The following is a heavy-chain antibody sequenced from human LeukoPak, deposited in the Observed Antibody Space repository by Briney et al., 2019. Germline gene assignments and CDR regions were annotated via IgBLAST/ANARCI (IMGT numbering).Heavy chain of an antibody. CDR3: TKDLSLNWNYFDY. D-gene: IGHD1-20*01. CDR1: GFNFSSYA. V-gene: IGHV3-23*01. CDR2: ISGSGAT. Sequence: PGGSLRLSCAASGFNFSSYAMSWVRQAPGKGLEWVSVISGSGATYYADSVKGRFTISRDNSKNTLFLEMNSLRADDTAVYYCTKDLSLNWNYFDYWGQGALVTVSS. J-gene: IGHJ4*02.